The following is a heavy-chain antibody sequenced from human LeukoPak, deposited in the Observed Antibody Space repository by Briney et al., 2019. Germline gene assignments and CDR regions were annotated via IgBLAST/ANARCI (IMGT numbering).Heavy chain of an antibody. Sequence: GGSLRLSCAASGFTVSSDYMNWVRQAPGKGLEWVSSISSSSSYIYYADSVKGRFTISRDNAKNSLYLQMNGLRAEDTAVYYCARDYGDYGNDDAFDIWGQGTMVTVSS. J-gene: IGHJ3*02. CDR3: ARDYGDYGNDDAFDI. D-gene: IGHD4-17*01. CDR2: ISSSSSYI. CDR1: GFTVSSDY. V-gene: IGHV3-21*01.